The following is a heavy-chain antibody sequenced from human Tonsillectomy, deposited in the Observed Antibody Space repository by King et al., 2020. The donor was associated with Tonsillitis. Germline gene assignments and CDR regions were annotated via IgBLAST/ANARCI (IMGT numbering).Heavy chain of an antibody. J-gene: IGHJ6*02. Sequence: VTLKESGPALVKPTQTLTLTCTFSGFSLSTSGMCVSWIRQPPGKALEWLARIDWDDDKYYSTSLKTRLTISKDTSKNQLVLTMTNMDPVDTATYYCARIILGAARPDYYYGMDVWGQGTTVTVSS. CDR3: ARIILGAARPDYYYGMDV. CDR2: IDWDDDK. V-gene: IGHV2-70*11. CDR1: GFSLSTSGMC. D-gene: IGHD6-6*01.